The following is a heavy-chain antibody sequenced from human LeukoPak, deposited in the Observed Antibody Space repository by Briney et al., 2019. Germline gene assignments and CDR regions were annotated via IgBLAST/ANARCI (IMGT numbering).Heavy chain of an antibody. D-gene: IGHD2-15*01. V-gene: IGHV3-7*04. Sequence: GGSLRLSCAASGFTFSSYWMTWVRQAPGKGLEWVANIKHDGSEKYYVDSVQGRFTISRDNAQNSLYLQVNSLRAEDTAVYYCAREVVDSYFDYWGQGTLVTVSS. J-gene: IGHJ4*02. CDR3: AREVVDSYFDY. CDR2: IKHDGSEK. CDR1: GFTFSSYW.